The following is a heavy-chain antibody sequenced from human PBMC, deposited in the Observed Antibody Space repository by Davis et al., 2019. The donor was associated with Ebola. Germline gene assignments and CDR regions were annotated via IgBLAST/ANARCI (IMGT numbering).Heavy chain of an antibody. V-gene: IGHV1-2*06. Sequence: AASVKVSCKASGYTFTGYYVHWVRQAPGQGLAWMGRINPSSGGTNYAQKFQGRVTMTRDTSISTVYMELSRLRSDDTAVYYCARGLLWLGESHIDYWGQGTLVTVSS. CDR2: INPSSGGT. CDR1: GYTFTGYY. D-gene: IGHD3-10*01. J-gene: IGHJ4*02. CDR3: ARGLLWLGESHIDY.